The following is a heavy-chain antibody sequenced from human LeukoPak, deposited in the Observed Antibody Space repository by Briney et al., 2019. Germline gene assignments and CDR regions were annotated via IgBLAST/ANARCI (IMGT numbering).Heavy chain of an antibody. J-gene: IGHJ4*02. CDR3: ARRRYSGSYADY. V-gene: IGHV4-59*08. D-gene: IGHD1-26*01. CDR1: GGSISSYY. Sequence: SETLSLTCTVSGGSISSYYWSWIRQPPGKGLEWIGYIYYSGSTNYNPSLKSRVTISVDTSKNQFPLKLSSVTAADTAVYYCARRRYSGSYADYWGQGTLVTVSS. CDR2: IYYSGST.